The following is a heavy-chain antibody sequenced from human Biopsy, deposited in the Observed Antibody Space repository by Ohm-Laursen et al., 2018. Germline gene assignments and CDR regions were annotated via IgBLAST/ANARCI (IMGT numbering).Heavy chain of an antibody. V-gene: IGHV1-69*06. CDR1: VGTFSNYG. D-gene: IGHD3-9*01. CDR2: NIPILGTG. Sequence: ASVKASCKAPVGTFSNYGVNWVRQAPGQGLGWLGGNIPILGTGNYAQKFKDRDTVAADTSTSTATMELRSLRSDDTAVYYCATKLTGYFHHWGQGTLVIVSS. CDR3: ATKLTGYFHH. J-gene: IGHJ1*01.